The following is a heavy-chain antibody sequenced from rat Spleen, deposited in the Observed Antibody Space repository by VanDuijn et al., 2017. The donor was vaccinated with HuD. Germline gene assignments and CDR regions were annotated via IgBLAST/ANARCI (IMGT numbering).Heavy chain of an antibody. CDR3: ARHETTVAPFDY. CDR2: ISYEGNNT. Sequence: EVQLVESGGGLVQPGRSLKLSCAASGFTLSDYVMHWIRQAPKKGLEWVASISYEGNNTYYGDSVKGRFTISRDNAKSTLYLQMNSLRSEDTATYYCARHETTVAPFDYWGQGVMVTVSS. J-gene: IGHJ2*01. V-gene: IGHV5-22*01. CDR1: GFTLSDYV. D-gene: IGHD1-1*01.